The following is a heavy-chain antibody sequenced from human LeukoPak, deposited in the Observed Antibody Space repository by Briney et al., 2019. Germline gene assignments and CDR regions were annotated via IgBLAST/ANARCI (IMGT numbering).Heavy chain of an antibody. CDR1: GGTFSSYA. V-gene: IGHV1-69*13. CDR2: IIPIFGTA. D-gene: IGHD3-3*01. CDR3: ERAQWSYDFWSGYYVDFGSYYYYGMDV. Sequence: SVTVSCTASGGTFSSYAISWVRQAPGQGLEWMGGIIPIFGTANYAQKFQGRVTITADESTSTAYMELSSLRSEDTAVYYCERAQWSYDFWSGYYVDFGSYYYYGMDVWGQGTTVTVSS. J-gene: IGHJ6*02.